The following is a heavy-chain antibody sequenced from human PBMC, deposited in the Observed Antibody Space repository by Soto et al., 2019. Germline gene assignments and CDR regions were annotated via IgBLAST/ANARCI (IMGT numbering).Heavy chain of an antibody. V-gene: IGHV1-46*01. Sequence: ASVKVSCKASGYTFTSYYMHWVRQAPGQGLEWMGIINPSGGSTSYAQKFQGRVTTTRDTSTSTVYMELSSLRSEDTAVYYCARCGYCSGGSCYSSGFDYWGQGTLVTVSS. CDR1: GYTFTSYY. CDR3: ARCGYCSGGSCYSSGFDY. J-gene: IGHJ4*02. CDR2: INPSGGST. D-gene: IGHD2-15*01.